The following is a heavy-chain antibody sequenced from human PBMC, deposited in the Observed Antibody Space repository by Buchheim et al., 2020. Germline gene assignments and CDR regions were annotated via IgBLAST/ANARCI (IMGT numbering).Heavy chain of an antibody. CDR2: IWYDGSNK. CDR3: AKFEQSSSSSSGFDH. Sequence: QVQLVESGGGVVQPGRSLRLSCAASGFTFSSYGMHWVRQAPGKGLEWVAVIWYDGSNKYYADSVKGRFTISRDNAKNSLYLQMNSLKAEDTAVYYCAKFEQSSSSSSGFDHWGQGT. V-gene: IGHV3-33*03. D-gene: IGHD6-6*01. CDR1: GFTFSSYG. J-gene: IGHJ4*02.